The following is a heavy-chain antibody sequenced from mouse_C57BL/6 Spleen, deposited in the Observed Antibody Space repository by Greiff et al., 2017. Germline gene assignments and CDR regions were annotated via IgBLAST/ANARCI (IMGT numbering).Heavy chain of an antibody. CDR2: IYPRSGNT. V-gene: IGHV1-81*01. CDR1: GYTFTSYG. CDR3: ARFLHYYGSSYDAY. J-gene: IGHJ3*01. Sequence: QVQLQQSGAELARPGASVKLSCKASGYTFTSYGISWVKQRTGQGLEWIGEIYPRSGNTYYNVKFKGKATLTADKYSTTAYMELRSLTSEDSAVYFCARFLHYYGSSYDAYCVQGTLVTVSA. D-gene: IGHD1-1*01.